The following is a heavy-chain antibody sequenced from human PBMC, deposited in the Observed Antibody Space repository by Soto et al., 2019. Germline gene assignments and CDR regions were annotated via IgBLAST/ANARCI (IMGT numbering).Heavy chain of an antibody. V-gene: IGHV1-69*06. J-gene: IGHJ4*02. D-gene: IGHD3-9*01. CDR2: IIPIFGTA. Sequence: SVKVSCKASGGTFSSYAISWVRQAPGQGLEWMGGIIPIFGTANYAQKFQGRVTITADKSTSTAYMELSSLRSEDTAVYYCARGLRGYFGWLPPDYWGQGTLVTVS. CDR3: ARGLRGYFGWLPPDY. CDR1: GGTFSSYA.